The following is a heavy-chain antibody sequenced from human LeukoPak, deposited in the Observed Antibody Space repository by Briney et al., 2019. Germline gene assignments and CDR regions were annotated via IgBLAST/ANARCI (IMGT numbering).Heavy chain of an antibody. D-gene: IGHD1-14*01. CDR1: GFTFSSYA. Sequence: GGSLRLSCAASGFTFSSYAMTWVRQAPGKGLEWVSAISGSAGSTYYADSVKGRFTIYRDNAKNTLYLQVNSLRAEDTAAYYCATVATGADYYYMDVWGKGTTVTVSS. CDR3: ATVATGADYYYMDV. J-gene: IGHJ6*03. CDR2: ISGSAGST. V-gene: IGHV3-23*01.